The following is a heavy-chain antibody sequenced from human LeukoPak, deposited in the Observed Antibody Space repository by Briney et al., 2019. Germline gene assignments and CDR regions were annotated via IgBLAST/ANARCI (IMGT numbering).Heavy chain of an antibody. D-gene: IGHD3-10*01. CDR2: ISSDGSNK. Sequence: GGSLRLSCAASGFTFSSYAMHWVRQAPGKGLEWVAVISSDGSNKYYADSMKGRFTISRDNSKDTLYLQMNGLRAEDTAVYYCAKGITSGFYYGSDNWGQGTLVTVSS. V-gene: IGHV3-30*04. J-gene: IGHJ4*02. CDR3: AKGITSGFYYGSDN. CDR1: GFTFSSYA.